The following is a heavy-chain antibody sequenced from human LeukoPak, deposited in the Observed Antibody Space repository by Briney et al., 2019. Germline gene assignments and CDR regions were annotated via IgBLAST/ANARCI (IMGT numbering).Heavy chain of an antibody. D-gene: IGHD3-16*01. CDR3: ARDRSGGTDY. CDR1: GFTFSGYS. Sequence: GGSLRLSCAASGFTFSGYSMNWVRQAPGKGLEGVSYISSSSSTIYYADSVKGRFTISRDNAKNSLYLQMNSLRAEDTAVYYCARDRSGGTDYWGQGTLVTVSS. CDR2: ISSSSSTI. J-gene: IGHJ4*02. V-gene: IGHV3-48*01.